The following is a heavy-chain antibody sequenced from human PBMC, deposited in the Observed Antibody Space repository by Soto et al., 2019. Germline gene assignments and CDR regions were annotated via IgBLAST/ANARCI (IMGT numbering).Heavy chain of an antibody. J-gene: IGHJ6*02. D-gene: IGHD3-9*01. CDR1: GGRLSNYG. V-gene: IGHV1-69*13. CDR3: ARGDATKIVVTTYYAMDV. CDR2: IIPVFGTA. Sequence: SVKVSCKASGGRLSNYGISWVRQAPGQGLEWMGGIIPVFGTANYAQKFQGRVTITADESTSIVYMDVTSLRSEDTAVYYCARGDATKIVVTTYYAMDVWGQGTTVTVSS.